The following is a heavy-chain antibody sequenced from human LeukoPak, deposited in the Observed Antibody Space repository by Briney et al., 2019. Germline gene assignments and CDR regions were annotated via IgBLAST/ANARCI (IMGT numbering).Heavy chain of an antibody. Sequence: SETLSLTCSVSGGSITSGGYYWSWIRQHPGKGLEWIGYIYYSGNTYYNPSLKSRVAISLDTSKNQFSLKVNSVTAADTAVYYCAGGRDFRSGYYPLPRHWRRVTLVTVSA. CDR3: AGGRDFRSGYYPLPRH. V-gene: IGHV4-31*03. J-gene: IGHJ4*02. CDR1: GGSITSGGYY. CDR2: IYYSGNT. D-gene: IGHD3-3*01.